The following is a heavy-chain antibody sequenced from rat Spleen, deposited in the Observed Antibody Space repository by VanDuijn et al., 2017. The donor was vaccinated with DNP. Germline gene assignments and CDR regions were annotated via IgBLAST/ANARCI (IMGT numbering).Heavy chain of an antibody. D-gene: IGHD3-2*01. Sequence: VQLKESGPGLVQPSQTLSLTCTVSGFSLSSYHVSWVRQPPGKSLVWMGSIWAAGGTNYNSTVQSRLYISRDTSKSQVFLKMNSLQPEDTGTYYCARHTHVHYFDYWGQGVMVTVSS. V-gene: IGHV2-72*01. CDR2: IWAAGGT. CDR1: GFSLSSYH. J-gene: IGHJ2*01. CDR3: ARHTHVHYFDY.